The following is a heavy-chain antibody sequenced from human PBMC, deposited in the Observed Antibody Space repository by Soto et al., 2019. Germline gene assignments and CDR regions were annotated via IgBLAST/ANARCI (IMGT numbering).Heavy chain of an antibody. Sequence: GGSLRLSCAASGFTFSSYSMNWVRQAPGKGLEWVSSISSSSSYIYYTDSVKGRFTISRDNAKNSLYLQMNSLRAEDTAVYYCARDGLGGHYYFDYWGQGXLVTVYS. D-gene: IGHD6-25*01. J-gene: IGHJ4*02. CDR1: GFTFSSYS. CDR3: ARDGLGGHYYFDY. V-gene: IGHV3-21*01. CDR2: ISSSSSYI.